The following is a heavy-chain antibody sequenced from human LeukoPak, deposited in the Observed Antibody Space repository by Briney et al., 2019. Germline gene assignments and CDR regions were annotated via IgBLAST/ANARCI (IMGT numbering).Heavy chain of an antibody. CDR2: ISGSGGST. CDR1: GFTFSTYW. CDR3: AKLYGSGPHY. J-gene: IGHJ4*02. Sequence: PGGSLRLSCAASGFTFSTYWMHWVRQDPGKGLEWVSAISGSGGSTYYADSVKGRFTISRDNSKNTLYLQMNSLRAEDTAVYYCAKLYGSGPHYWGQGTLVTVSS. D-gene: IGHD3-10*01. V-gene: IGHV3-23*01.